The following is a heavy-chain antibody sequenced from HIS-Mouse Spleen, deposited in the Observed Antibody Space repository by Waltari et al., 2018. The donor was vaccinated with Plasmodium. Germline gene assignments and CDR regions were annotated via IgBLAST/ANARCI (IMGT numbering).Heavy chain of an antibody. J-gene: IGHJ6*02. CDR1: GFSLSTSGMC. D-gene: IGHD6-6*01. CDR2: IDWDDDK. V-gene: IGHV2-70*15. Sequence: QVTLRESGPALVKPTQTLTLTCTFSGFSLSTSGMCVSWIRQPPGKALEWLARIDWDDDKYYSTSLKTRLTSAKDTSKNQVVLTMTNMDPVDTATYYCALTTYSSSSAKYYYYGMDVWGQGTTVTVSS. CDR3: ALTTYSSSSAKYYYYGMDV.